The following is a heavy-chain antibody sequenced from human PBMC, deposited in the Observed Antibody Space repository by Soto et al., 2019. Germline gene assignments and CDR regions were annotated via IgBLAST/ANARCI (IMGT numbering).Heavy chain of an antibody. CDR1: GYTFTSYG. CDR2: ISAYNGNT. V-gene: IGHV1-18*03. CDR3: ARDNSGLFDY. D-gene: IGHD1-20*01. Sequence: ASVKVSCKASGYTFTSYGISWVRQAPGQGLEWMGWISAYNGNTNYAQKLQGRVTITTDTSTSTAYMELRCLRSDDMAVYYCARDNSGLFDYWGQGTLVTVSS. J-gene: IGHJ4*02.